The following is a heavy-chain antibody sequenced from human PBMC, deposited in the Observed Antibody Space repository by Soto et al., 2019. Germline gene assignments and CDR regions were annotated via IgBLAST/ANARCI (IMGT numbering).Heavy chain of an antibody. D-gene: IGHD3-3*01. J-gene: IGHJ1*01. CDR3: ARGRGFLEWFPEI. CDR2: IYYSGST. V-gene: IGHV4-59*01. Sequence: PSETLSLTCTVSGGSISSYYWSWIRQPPGKGLEWIGYIYYSGSTNYNPSLKSRVTISVDTSKNQFSLKLSSVTAADTAVYYCARGRGFLEWFPEIWGQGTLVTVSS. CDR1: GGSISSYY.